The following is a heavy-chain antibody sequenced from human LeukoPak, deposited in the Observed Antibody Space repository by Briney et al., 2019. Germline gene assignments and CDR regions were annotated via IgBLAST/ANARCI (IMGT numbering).Heavy chain of an antibody. J-gene: IGHJ3*02. CDR3: ARGAFGVYAFDI. D-gene: IGHD3-3*01. V-gene: IGHV3-48*04. Sequence: GGSLRLSCVASGFTFSSYSMNWVRQAPGKGLEWVSYISSSSSTIYYADSVKGRFTISRDNAKNTLYVQMNSLRAEDTAVYYCARGAFGVYAFDIWGQGTMVTVSS. CDR1: GFTFSSYS. CDR2: ISSSSSTI.